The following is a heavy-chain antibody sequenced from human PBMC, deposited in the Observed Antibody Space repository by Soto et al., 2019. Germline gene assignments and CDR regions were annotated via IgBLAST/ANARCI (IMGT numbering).Heavy chain of an antibody. V-gene: IGHV3-33*01. CDR1: GFTFSSYG. Sequence: QVQLVESGGGVVQPGRSLRLSCAASGFTFSSYGMHWVRQAPGKGLEGVAVIWYDGSNKYYADSVKGRFTISRDNSKNTLYLQMNSLRAEDTAVYYCARWGRAAGDYWCQGRLVTVSS. D-gene: IGHD6-13*01. CDR3: ARWGRAAGDY. CDR2: IWYDGSNK. J-gene: IGHJ4*02.